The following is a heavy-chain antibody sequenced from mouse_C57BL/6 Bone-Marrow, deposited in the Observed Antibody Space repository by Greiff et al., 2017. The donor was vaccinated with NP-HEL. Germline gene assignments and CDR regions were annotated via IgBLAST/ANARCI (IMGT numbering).Heavy chain of an antibody. CDR2: IYPGGGYT. CDR3: AYGYDVGYFDY. CDR1: GYTFTNYW. J-gene: IGHJ2*01. V-gene: IGHV1-63*01. D-gene: IGHD2-2*01. Sequence: QVQLQQSGAELVRPGTSVKTSCKASGYTFTNYWIGWAKQRPGHGLEWIGDIYPGGGYTNYNEKFKGKATLTADKSSSTAYMQFSSLTSEDSAIYYCAYGYDVGYFDYWGQGTTLTVSS.